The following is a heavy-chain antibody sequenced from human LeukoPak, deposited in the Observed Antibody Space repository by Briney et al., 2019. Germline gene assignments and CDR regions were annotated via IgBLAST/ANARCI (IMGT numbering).Heavy chain of an antibody. CDR1: GFTFSSYA. V-gene: IGHV3-30*14. CDR3: ARGVLGIIPIDY. Sequence: PGGSLRLSCAASGFTFSSYAMHWVRQAPGKGLEWVAVISYDGSNKYYADSVKGRFTISRDNSKNTLYLQMNTLRADDTAVYYCARGVLGIIPIDYWGQGTLVTVSS. CDR2: ISYDGSNK. D-gene: IGHD3-10*02. J-gene: IGHJ4*02.